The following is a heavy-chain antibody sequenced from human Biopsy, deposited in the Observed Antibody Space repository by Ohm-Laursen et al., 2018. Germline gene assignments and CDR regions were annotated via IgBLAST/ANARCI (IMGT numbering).Heavy chain of an antibody. CDR3: ARDRGYYSDRTVPGYFDL. J-gene: IGHJ2*01. Sequence: GTLSLTWTVSGDSISSYYWSWIRQPPGKGLEWIGYVYYTGSTDYNPPLQSRVTISVDTSKNHFSLRLRSVTPADTAIYYCARDRGYYSDRTVPGYFDLWGRGTLVTVSS. D-gene: IGHD3-22*01. CDR2: VYYTGST. V-gene: IGHV4-59*01. CDR1: GDSISSYY.